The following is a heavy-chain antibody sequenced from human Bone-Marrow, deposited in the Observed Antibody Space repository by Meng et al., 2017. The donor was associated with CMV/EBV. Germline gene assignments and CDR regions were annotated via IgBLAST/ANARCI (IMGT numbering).Heavy chain of an antibody. D-gene: IGHD3-9*01. CDR1: GYTFTSYG. Sequence: SVNVSCKASGYTFTSYGISWVRQAPGQGLEWMGRIIPILGIANYAQKFQGRVTITADKSTSTAYMELSSLRSEDTAVYYCARGDWYYFDYWGQGTLVTVSS. J-gene: IGHJ4*02. V-gene: IGHV1-69*04. CDR2: IIPILGIA. CDR3: ARGDWYYFDY.